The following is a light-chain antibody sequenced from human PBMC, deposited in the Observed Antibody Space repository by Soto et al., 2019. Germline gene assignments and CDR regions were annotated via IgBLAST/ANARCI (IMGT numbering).Light chain of an antibody. CDR3: QQYNKWPQYT. V-gene: IGKV3-15*01. J-gene: IGKJ2*01. Sequence: EIVMTQSPATLSVSPGERATLSCRASQSVSSNLAWYEQKPGQAPRLLIYGASTRATGIPARFSGSGSGTEFTLTISSLQSEDFGVYYCQQYNKWPQYTFGQGTKLEIK. CDR2: GAS. CDR1: QSVSSN.